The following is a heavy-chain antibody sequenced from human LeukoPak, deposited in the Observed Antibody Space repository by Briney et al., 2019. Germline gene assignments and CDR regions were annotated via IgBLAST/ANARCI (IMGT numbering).Heavy chain of an antibody. CDR1: GGTFSGYY. CDR3: ARLSVIVGAALEYYYYYMDV. Sequence: KPPETLSLTCAVYGGTFSGYYWSWIRQPPGKRLEWVGESNDSGGTNYNPSLKSRVTISADKSKNQVSLKLTSVTAADTAVYYCARLSVIVGAALEYYYYYMDVWGQGTTVTVSS. V-gene: IGHV4-34*01. D-gene: IGHD1-26*01. J-gene: IGHJ6*03. CDR2: SNDSGGT.